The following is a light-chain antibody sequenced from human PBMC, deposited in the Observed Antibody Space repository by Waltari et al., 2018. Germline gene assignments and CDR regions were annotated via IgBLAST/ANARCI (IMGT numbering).Light chain of an antibody. Sequence: QSALTQPASVSGSPGQSITISCTGSGSDIGGSNLVSWYQQHPCKAPKLMIYEVTKRPSGFSSRFSGSKSGNTAALTISGLQAEDEGDYFCCSHAGSETYVVFGGGTKLTVL. CDR1: GSDIGGSNL. CDR2: EVT. J-gene: IGLJ2*01. V-gene: IGLV2-23*02. CDR3: CSHAGSETYVV.